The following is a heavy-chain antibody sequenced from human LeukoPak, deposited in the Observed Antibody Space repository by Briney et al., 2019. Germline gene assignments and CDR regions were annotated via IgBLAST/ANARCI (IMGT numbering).Heavy chain of an antibody. V-gene: IGHV4-61*01. CDR2: IYYSGST. CDR3: ARYGDYPDY. D-gene: IGHD4/OR15-4a*01. Sequence: PSETLSLTCTVSGGSVSSGSYYWSWIRQPPGKGLEWIGYIYYSGSTNYNPSLKSRVTISVDTSKNQFSLKLSSVTAADTAVYYCARYGDYPDYWGQGTLVTVSS. CDR1: GGSVSSGSYY. J-gene: IGHJ4*02.